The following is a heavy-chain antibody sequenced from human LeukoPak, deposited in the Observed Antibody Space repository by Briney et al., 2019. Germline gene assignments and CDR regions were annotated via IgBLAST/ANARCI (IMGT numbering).Heavy chain of an antibody. D-gene: IGHD3-10*01. Sequence: ASVKVSCKASGYTFTSYDINWVRQAPGQGLEWMGWINPNSGGTNYAQKFQGRVTMTRDTSISTAYMELSRLRSDDTAVYYCARDIVRGVRSPDYWGQGTLVTVSS. J-gene: IGHJ4*02. CDR3: ARDIVRGVRSPDY. CDR2: INPNSGGT. CDR1: GYTFTSYD. V-gene: IGHV1-2*02.